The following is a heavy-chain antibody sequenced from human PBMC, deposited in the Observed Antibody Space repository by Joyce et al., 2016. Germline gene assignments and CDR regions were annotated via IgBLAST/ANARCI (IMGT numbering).Heavy chain of an antibody. Sequence: EVQLVESGGGVVKPGESLRLSCTASGFIFSSYSMTWVRQATGKGLEWVSSISRDNTYIFHADSVKGRFTISRDNARNSLYLQMNSLRAEDTAVYYCARDVLTTVTKAYGYWGQGTLVAVSS. V-gene: IGHV3-21*01. CDR3: ARDVLTTVTKAYGY. CDR2: ISRDNTYI. CDR1: GFIFSSYS. J-gene: IGHJ4*02. D-gene: IGHD4-11*01.